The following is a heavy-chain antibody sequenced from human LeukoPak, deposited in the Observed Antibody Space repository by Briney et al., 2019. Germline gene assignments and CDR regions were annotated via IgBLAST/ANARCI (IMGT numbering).Heavy chain of an antibody. D-gene: IGHD2-15*01. CDR1: GFTFSSYA. CDR3: ARDLCSGGSCRLDY. V-gene: IGHV3-21*01. J-gene: IGHJ4*02. Sequence: GGSLRLSCAASGFTFSSYAMSWVRQAPGKGLEWVSSISSSSSYIYCADSVKGRFTISRDNAKNSLYLQMNSLRAEDTAVYYCARDLCSGGSCRLDYWGQGTLVTVSS. CDR2: ISSSSSYI.